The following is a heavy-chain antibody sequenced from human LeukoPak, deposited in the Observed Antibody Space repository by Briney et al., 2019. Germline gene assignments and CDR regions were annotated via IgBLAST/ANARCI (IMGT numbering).Heavy chain of an antibody. CDR2: IHYTGNT. D-gene: IGHD1/OR15-1a*01. V-gene: IGHV4-39*01. Sequence: SETLSLTCTVSGFSITTNNYYWGWIRQTPGKGLEWIGTIHYTGNTYDNPSLKSRVSISIDTSTSQFSLKVTSLTAADTAVYYCARQGNTGFPDAFDLWGQGTMATVSS. CDR3: ARQGNTGFPDAFDL. J-gene: IGHJ3*01. CDR1: GFSITTNNYY.